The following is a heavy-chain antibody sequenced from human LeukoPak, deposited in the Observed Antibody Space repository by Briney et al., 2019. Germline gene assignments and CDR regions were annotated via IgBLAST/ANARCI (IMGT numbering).Heavy chain of an antibody. D-gene: IGHD3-3*01. CDR3: ARGDYDFWSGYYPEYNWFDP. CDR2: TYYRSKWYN. V-gene: IGHV6-1*01. J-gene: IGHJ5*02. CDR1: GDSVSSNSVV. Sequence: SQTLSLTCAISGDSVSSNSVVWNWIRQSPSRGLEWLGRTYYRSKWYNDYAVSVKSRITINPDTSKNQFSLQLNSVTPEDTAVYYCARGDYDFWSGYYPEYNWFDPWGQGTLVTVSS.